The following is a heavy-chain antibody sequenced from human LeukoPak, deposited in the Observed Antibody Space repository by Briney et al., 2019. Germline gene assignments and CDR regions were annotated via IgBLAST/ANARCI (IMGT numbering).Heavy chain of an antibody. Sequence: PSQTLSLTCTVSGDSISSGDYYWSWIRQPAGKGLEWIGRISSSGSTNYNPSLKSRVTISVDTSKNQFSLKLSSVTAADTAVYYCARGVVTALNWFDPWGQGTLVTVSS. CDR3: ARGVVTALNWFDP. CDR2: ISSSGST. V-gene: IGHV4-61*02. J-gene: IGHJ5*02. D-gene: IGHD2-21*02. CDR1: GDSISSGDYY.